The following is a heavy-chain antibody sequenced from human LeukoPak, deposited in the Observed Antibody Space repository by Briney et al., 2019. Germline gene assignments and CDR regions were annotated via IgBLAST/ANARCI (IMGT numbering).Heavy chain of an antibody. V-gene: IGHV4-31*03. CDR1: GGSITSGGYY. D-gene: IGHD3-3*01. CDR3: ASQKRIAIFGVVPYYFQY. Sequence: SETLSLTCTVSGGSITSGGYYWSWLRHHPGKGLEWIGYIYYSGNTYSNPSLKSRATISVDTSKNQFSLKLNSVTAADTAVYYCASQKRIAIFGVVPYYFQYWGQGTLVTVSS. CDR2: IYYSGNT. J-gene: IGHJ4*02.